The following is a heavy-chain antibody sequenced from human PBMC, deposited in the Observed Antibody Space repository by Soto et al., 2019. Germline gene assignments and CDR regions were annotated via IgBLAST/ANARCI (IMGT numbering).Heavy chain of an antibody. J-gene: IGHJ6*02. CDR3: ARVWEDYYYYYGMDV. CDR1: GGTFSSYA. CDR2: IIHIFGTA. D-gene: IGHD1-26*01. V-gene: IGHV1-69*13. Sequence: SVKVSCKASGGTFSSYAISWVRQAPGQGLEWMGGIIHIFGTANYAQKFQGRVTITADESTSTAYMELSSLRSEDTAVYYCARVWEDYYYYYGMDVWGQGTTVTVSS.